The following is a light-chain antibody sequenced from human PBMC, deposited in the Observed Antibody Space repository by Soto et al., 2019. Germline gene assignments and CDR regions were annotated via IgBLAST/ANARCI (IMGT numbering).Light chain of an antibody. CDR1: HSVSSTY. CDR2: GAS. CDR3: QQYGSSPPYT. V-gene: IGKV3-20*01. J-gene: IGKJ2*01. Sequence: EMVLTQSPGTLSLSPGERATLSCRASHSVSSTYLAWYQQKPGQAPRLLIYGASSRATGIPDRCSGSGSGTNIPLTISRLEPEGFAVYYCQQYGSSPPYTFGQGTKLEIK.